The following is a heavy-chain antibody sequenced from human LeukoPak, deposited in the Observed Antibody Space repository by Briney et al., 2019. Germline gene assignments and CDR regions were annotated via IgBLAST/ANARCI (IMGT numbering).Heavy chain of an antibody. V-gene: IGHV1-18*01. J-gene: IGHJ4*02. D-gene: IGHD4-17*01. CDR2: ISAYNGNT. Sequence: ASVKVSCKASGYTFTSYGISWVRQAPGQGLEWMGWISAYNGNTNYAQKLRGRVTMTTDTSTSTAYMELRSLRSDDTAVYYCASSPSEYGDYLNYYFDYWGQGTLVTVSS. CDR1: GYTFTSYG. CDR3: ASSPSEYGDYLNYYFDY.